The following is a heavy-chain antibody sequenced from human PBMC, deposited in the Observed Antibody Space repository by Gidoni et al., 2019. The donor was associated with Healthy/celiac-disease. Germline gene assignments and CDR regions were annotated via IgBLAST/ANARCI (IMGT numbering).Heavy chain of an antibody. Sequence: EVQLLESGGGLVQPGGSLRLSCAASGFPFSSYAMSWVRQAPGKGLGGVSVSSGSGGSTYYADSVKGRFTISRDNSKNPLYLQMNSLRAEDTAVYYCARGRGSGSYYLTYYFDYWGQGTLVTVSS. D-gene: IGHD3-10*01. CDR3: ARGRGSGSYYLTYYFDY. CDR2: SSGSGGST. CDR1: GFPFSSYA. V-gene: IGHV3-23*01. J-gene: IGHJ4*02.